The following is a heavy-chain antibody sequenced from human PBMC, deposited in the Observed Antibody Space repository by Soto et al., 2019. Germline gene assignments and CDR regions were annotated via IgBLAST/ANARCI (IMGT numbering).Heavy chain of an antibody. CDR2: INAGNGNI. CDR1: GYTFTNYA. D-gene: IGHD5-18*01. J-gene: IGHJ4*02. Sequence: ASVKVSCKTSGYTFTNYAIHWVRQAPGQRLEWMGWINAGNGNIKYSQNFQGRVTITSDTSANTAYMELSSLRSEDTAVYYCARDPGYSYGYNWGQGTLVTVSS. V-gene: IGHV1-3*01. CDR3: ARDPGYSYGYN.